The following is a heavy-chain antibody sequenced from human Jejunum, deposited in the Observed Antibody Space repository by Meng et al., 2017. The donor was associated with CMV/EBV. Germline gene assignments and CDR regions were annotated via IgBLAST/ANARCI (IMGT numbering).Heavy chain of an antibody. J-gene: IGHJ4*02. CDR2: ISGSGTAT. CDR1: FTFNNYG. CDR3: AKSLFGMGQVVYFDS. Sequence: FTFNNYGIHWVRQGAGKGLEWVSSISGSGTATFYADSVRGRFTISRDSSKNTVSLQMSGLRADDTGRYYCAKSLFGMGQVVYFDSWGQGTLVTVSS. V-gene: IGHV3-23*01. D-gene: IGHD3-10*02.